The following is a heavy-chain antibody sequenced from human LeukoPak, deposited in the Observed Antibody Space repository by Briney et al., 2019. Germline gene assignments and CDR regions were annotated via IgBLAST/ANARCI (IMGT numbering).Heavy chain of an antibody. J-gene: IGHJ5*02. CDR1: GASISSTGFY. V-gene: IGHV4-39*01. CDR2: IYYGGST. Sequence: SETLSLTCTVSGASISSTGFYWGWIRQSPGKGLEWIGSIYYGGSTYYKPSLESRVTISVDTSKNQFSLKLSSVTAADTAVYYCARQGGDWFDPWGQGTLVTVSS. D-gene: IGHD3-16*01. CDR3: ARQGGDWFDP.